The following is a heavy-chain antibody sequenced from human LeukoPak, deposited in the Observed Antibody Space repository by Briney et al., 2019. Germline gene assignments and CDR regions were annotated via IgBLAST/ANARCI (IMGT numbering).Heavy chain of an antibody. CDR2: IYSGGST. Sequence: PGGSLRLSCAASGFTVSSNYMSWVRQAPGKGLEWVSVIYSGGSTYYADSVKGRFTISRDNSKNTLYLQMNSLGAEDTAVYYCAREFGYYRYFDYWGQGTLVTVSS. CDR1: GFTVSSNY. V-gene: IGHV3-53*01. D-gene: IGHD1-26*01. CDR3: AREFGYYRYFDY. J-gene: IGHJ4*02.